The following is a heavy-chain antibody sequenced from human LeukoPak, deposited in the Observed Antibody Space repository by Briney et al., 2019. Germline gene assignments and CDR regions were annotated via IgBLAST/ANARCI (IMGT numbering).Heavy chain of an antibody. V-gene: IGHV3-73*01. CDR3: IRLRDSSGWYAGFDP. CDR2: IRSKANNYAT. CDR1: GFIFSGSA. J-gene: IGHJ5*02. Sequence: GGSLRHSCADSGFIFSGSAMHWVRQASGKGLEWVGRIRSKANNYATAYAASVKGRFTISRDDSKNTAYLQMSSLKTEDTAVYYCIRLRDSSGWYAGFDPWGQGTLVSVSS. D-gene: IGHD6-19*01.